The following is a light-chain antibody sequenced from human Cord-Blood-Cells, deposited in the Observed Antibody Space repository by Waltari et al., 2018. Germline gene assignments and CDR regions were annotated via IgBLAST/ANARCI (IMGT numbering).Light chain of an antibody. CDR1: QSISSY. V-gene: IGKV1-39*01. CDR2: AAS. CDR3: QQSYSTPFT. Sequence: DIQMTQSPSSLSASVGDRVTITCRASQSISSYLNGYQQKPGKAPKLLIYAASSLQSVVPSRFSGSGSGTDFTLTISSLQPEYFATYYCQQSYSTPFTFGPGTKVDIK. J-gene: IGKJ3*01.